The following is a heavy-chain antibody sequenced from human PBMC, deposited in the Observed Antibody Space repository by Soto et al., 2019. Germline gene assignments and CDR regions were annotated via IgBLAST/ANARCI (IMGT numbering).Heavy chain of an antibody. V-gene: IGHV3-48*03. D-gene: IGHD3-22*01. Sequence: AGGSRRLSCAASGFTFSSYEMNWVRQAPGKGLEWVSYISSSGSTIYYADSVKGRFTISRDNAKNSLYLQMNSLRAEDTAVYYCARDRFNYYDSSGTQRGYFDYWGQGTLVTVSS. CDR2: ISSSGSTI. J-gene: IGHJ4*02. CDR1: GFTFSSYE. CDR3: ARDRFNYYDSSGTQRGYFDY.